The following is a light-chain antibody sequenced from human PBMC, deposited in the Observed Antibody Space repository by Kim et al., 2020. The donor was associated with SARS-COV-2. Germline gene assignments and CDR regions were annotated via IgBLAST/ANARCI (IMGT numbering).Light chain of an antibody. J-gene: IGLJ3*02. CDR3: SSYTATNTPWV. CDR1: SSDVGAYNY. Sequence: QSALTQPASVSGSPGQSITISCNRTSSDVGAYNYVSWYQQYPGKAPTLLIYEVSNRPSGVSNRFSGSKSGNTASLTISGLQAEDEADYYCSSYTATNTPWVFGGGTQLTVL. V-gene: IGLV2-14*01. CDR2: EVS.